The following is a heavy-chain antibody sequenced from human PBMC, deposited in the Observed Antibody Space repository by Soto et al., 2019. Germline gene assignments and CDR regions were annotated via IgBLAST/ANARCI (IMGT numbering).Heavy chain of an antibody. D-gene: IGHD5-12*01. Sequence: QVQLVQSGAEVKKPGSSVKVSCKASGGTFSTSTFTWVRQAPGQGLEWMGRTIPLLNVADYAQDFQGRLTLTAANTTSTXXMELTSLTSKDTAVYYCARDSPIGSTFSGYDAIDSWGQGTLVPVSS. CDR1: GGTFSTST. V-gene: IGHV1-69*08. CDR2: TIPLLNVA. CDR3: ARDSPIGSTFSGYDAIDS. J-gene: IGHJ4*02.